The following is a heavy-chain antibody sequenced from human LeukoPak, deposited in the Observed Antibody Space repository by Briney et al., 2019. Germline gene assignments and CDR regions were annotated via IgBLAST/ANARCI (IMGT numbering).Heavy chain of an antibody. CDR1: GFTFSSYG. Sequence: GGSLRLSCAASGFTFSSYGMHWVRQAPGKGLEWVAVISYDGSNKYYADSVKGRFTISRDNSKNTLYLQMNSLRAEGTAVYYCAKADREVVTEDAFDIWGQGTMVTVSS. V-gene: IGHV3-30*18. CDR3: AKADREVVTEDAFDI. J-gene: IGHJ3*02. CDR2: ISYDGSNK. D-gene: IGHD2-21*02.